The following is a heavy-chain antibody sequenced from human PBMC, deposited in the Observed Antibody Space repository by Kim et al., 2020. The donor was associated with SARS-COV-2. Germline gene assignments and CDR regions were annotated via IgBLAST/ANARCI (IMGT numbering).Heavy chain of an antibody. Sequence: RVTISRDNSKNTLYLQMNSLRAEDTAVYYCARDGYYYDSSGYYAGGAFDIWGQGTMVTVSS. J-gene: IGHJ3*02. V-gene: IGHV3-66*01. D-gene: IGHD3-22*01. CDR3: ARDGYYYDSSGYYAGGAFDI.